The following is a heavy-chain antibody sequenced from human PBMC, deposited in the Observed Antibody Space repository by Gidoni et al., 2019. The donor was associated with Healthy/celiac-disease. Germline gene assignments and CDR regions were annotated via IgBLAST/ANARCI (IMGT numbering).Heavy chain of an antibody. J-gene: IGHJ6*02. CDR2: ISGSGGST. V-gene: IGHV3-23*01. D-gene: IGHD3-3*01. Sequence: EVQLLESGGGLVQPGGSLRLSCAASGFTFSRDAMLWVRQAPGKGLEWVSAISGSGGSTYYADSVKGRFTISRDNSKNTLYLQMNSLRAEDTAVYYCAKPGDFWSGYPSPSTTAYGMDVWGQGTTVTVSS. CDR3: AKPGDFWSGYPSPSTTAYGMDV. CDR1: GFTFSRDA.